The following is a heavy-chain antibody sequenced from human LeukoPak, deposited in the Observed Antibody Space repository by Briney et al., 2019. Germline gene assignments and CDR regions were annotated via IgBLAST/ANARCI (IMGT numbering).Heavy chain of an antibody. CDR3: AKEEGYYYDSGGYYVEYFQH. CDR1: GYTFTGYY. J-gene: IGHJ1*01. CDR2: INPNSGGT. V-gene: IGHV1-2*02. Sequence: GASVKVSCKASGYTFTGYYMHWVRQAPGQGLEWMGWINPNSGGTNYAQKFQGRVTMTRDTSISTAYMELSRLRSDDTAVYYCAKEEGYYYDSGGYYVEYFQHWGQGTLVTVSS. D-gene: IGHD3-22*01.